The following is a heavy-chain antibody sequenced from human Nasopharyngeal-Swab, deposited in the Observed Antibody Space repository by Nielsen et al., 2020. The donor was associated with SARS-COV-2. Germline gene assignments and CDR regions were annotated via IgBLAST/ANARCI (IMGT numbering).Heavy chain of an antibody. D-gene: IGHD2-21*01. CDR3: ARVGVVIAHYYYYGMDV. V-gene: IGHV3-7*01. CDR2: MKQDGSEK. Sequence: GESLKISCAASGFTFSSYWMSWVRQAPGKGLEWVANMKQDGSEKYYVDSVKGRFTISRDNAKNSLYLQMNSLRAEDTAVYYCARVGVVIAHYYYYGMDVWGQGTTVTVSS. J-gene: IGHJ6*02. CDR1: GFTFSSYW.